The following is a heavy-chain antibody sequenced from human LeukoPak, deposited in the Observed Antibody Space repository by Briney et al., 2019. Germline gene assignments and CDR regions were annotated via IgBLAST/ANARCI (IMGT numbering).Heavy chain of an antibody. CDR1: GFTFSSYA. Sequence: PGGSLRLSCAASGFTFSSYAMSWVRQAPGKGLEWVSAISGSGGSTYCADSVKGRFTISRDNSKNTLYLQMNSLRAEDTAVYYCAKDVYGTRNPCYFDYWGQGTLVTVSS. D-gene: IGHD1-1*01. CDR2: ISGSGGST. J-gene: IGHJ4*02. CDR3: AKDVYGTRNPCYFDY. V-gene: IGHV3-23*01.